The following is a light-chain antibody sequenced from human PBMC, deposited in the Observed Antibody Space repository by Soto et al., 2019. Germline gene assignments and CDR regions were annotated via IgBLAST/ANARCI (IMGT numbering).Light chain of an antibody. CDR1: SRDVGGYSY. CDR2: DVN. Sequence: QSALTQPASVSGSPGQSITISCTVTSRDVGGYSYVSWYQQHPGKAPKLMIYDVNNRPSGVSDRFSGSKSGNTASLTISGLQAEDESDYYCSSFTSYSTLVFGGGTKLTVL. CDR3: SSFTSYSTLV. V-gene: IGLV2-14*03. J-gene: IGLJ2*01.